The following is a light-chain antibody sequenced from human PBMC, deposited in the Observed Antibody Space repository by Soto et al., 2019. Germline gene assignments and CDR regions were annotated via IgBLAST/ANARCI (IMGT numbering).Light chain of an antibody. Sequence: DIQMTQSPSTLPASVGDRVTISCRASQTVERWLAWYQQKPRKAPKLLISDVSTLERGVPSRFSGSGSATEFTLTISGLQSDDLATYYCQQYNDHVWTFGQWTKV. CDR1: QTVERW. J-gene: IGKJ1*01. CDR2: DVS. CDR3: QQYNDHVWT. V-gene: IGKV1-5*01.